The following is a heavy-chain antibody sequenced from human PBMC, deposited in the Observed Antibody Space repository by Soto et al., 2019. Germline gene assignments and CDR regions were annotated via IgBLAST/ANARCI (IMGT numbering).Heavy chain of an antibody. CDR1: GYTFTGSY. Sequence: QVQLVQSGAEVKKPAASVELSCKASGYTFTGSYMHRVRQAPGQALEWLGWIKPNNSVTKLAQKLQGRLIMTRDTSISTAYMVLRRLTSDDTAGYHCARAAVGGENYYFDYGGQGTLVTVSS. J-gene: IGHJ4*02. CDR2: IKPNNSVT. CDR3: ARAAVGGENYYFDY. D-gene: IGHD2-15*01. V-gene: IGHV1-2*02.